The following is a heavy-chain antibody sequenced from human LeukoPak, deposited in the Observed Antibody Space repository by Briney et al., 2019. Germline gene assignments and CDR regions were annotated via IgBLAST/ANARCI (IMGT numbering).Heavy chain of an antibody. CDR1: GFTFSSYW. Sequence: GGSLRLSCAASGFTFSSYWMHWVRHAPGKGLVWVSRINSDGSSTSYADSVKGRFTISRDNSKNTLYLQMNSLRAEDTALYYCAKLRGPTSGAPDYWGQGTLVTVSS. D-gene: IGHD1-1*01. CDR2: INSDGSST. CDR3: AKLRGPTSGAPDY. V-gene: IGHV3-74*01. J-gene: IGHJ4*02.